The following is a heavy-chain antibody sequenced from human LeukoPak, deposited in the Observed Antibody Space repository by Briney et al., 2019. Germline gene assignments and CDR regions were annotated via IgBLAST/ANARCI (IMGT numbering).Heavy chain of an antibody. D-gene: IGHD2-2*01. CDR3: ARGRVPAAIPYYYYGMDV. J-gene: IGHJ6*04. CDR2: INDSGST. CDR1: GGSFSGYY. V-gene: IGHV4-34*01. Sequence: SETLSLTCAVYGGSFSGYYWSWIRQPPGKGLEWIGEINDSGSTNYNPSLKSRVTISVDTSKNQFSLKLSSVTAADTAVYYCARGRVPAAIPYYYYGMDVWGKGTTVTVSS.